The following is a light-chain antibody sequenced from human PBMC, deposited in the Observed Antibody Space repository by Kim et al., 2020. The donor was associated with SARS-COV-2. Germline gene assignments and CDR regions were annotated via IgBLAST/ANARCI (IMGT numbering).Light chain of an antibody. Sequence: SLSPGERATLSCKASQSVTCKYLAWYQQKPGQPPRLLSFGASTRATGVPGRFSGSGSGTDFSLLISRLGPEDFAVYYCQKYGSSYIFGQGTKLEI. CDR2: GAS. V-gene: IGKV3-20*01. CDR1: QSVTCKY. CDR3: QKYGSSYI. J-gene: IGKJ2*01.